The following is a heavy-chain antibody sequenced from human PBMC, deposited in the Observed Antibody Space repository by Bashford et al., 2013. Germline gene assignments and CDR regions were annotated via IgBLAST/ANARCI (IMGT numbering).Heavy chain of an antibody. CDR3: AKVWVEWPIAVAGDYYFDY. D-gene: IGHD6-19*01. CDR1: GFTFSSYA. CDR2: ISGSGGST. V-gene: IGHV3-23*01. Sequence: GGSLRLSCAASGFTFSSYAMSWVRQAPGKGLEWVSAISGSGGSTYYADSVKGRFTISRDNSKNTLYLQMNSLRAEDTAVYYCAKVWVEWPIAVAGDYYFDYWGQGTLVTVSS. J-gene: IGHJ4*02.